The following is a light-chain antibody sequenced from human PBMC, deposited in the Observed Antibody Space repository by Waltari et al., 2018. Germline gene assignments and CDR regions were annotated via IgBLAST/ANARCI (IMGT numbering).Light chain of an antibody. CDR1: SSDVGSYKL. CDR2: ADS. V-gene: IGLV2-23*01. J-gene: IGLJ2*01. CDR3: CSYAGSSTVK. Sequence: QSALTQPASVSGSPGQSITLSCTCTSSDVGSYKLVSWYQQHPGKAPRLMIYADSNRPSGSSNRFSGSKSGNTASLTISGLQAEDEAAYYCCSYAGSSTVKFGEGTYLTVL.